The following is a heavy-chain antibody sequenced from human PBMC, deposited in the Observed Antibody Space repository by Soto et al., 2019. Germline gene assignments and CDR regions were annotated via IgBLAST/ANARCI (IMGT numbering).Heavy chain of an antibody. V-gene: IGHV4-39*01. Sequence: SETLSLTCTVSGCSIPSSSYYWGWIRQPPGKGLEWIGSIYYSGSTYYNPSLKSRVTISVDTSKNQFSLKLSSVTAADTAVYYCARLDTAMAPLDYWGQGTLVNVS. CDR1: GCSIPSSSYY. D-gene: IGHD5-18*01. J-gene: IGHJ4*02. CDR2: IYYSGST. CDR3: ARLDTAMAPLDY.